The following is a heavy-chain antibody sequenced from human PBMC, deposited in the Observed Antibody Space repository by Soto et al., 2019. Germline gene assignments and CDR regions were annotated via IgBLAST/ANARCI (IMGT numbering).Heavy chain of an antibody. CDR3: AGGGYYDSSGYGAGLNY. V-gene: IGHV1-18*04. CDR2: IGAYNGNT. Sequence: VASLKVSCKASAYTFTSYGISQVRQAPGQGLEWMGWIGAYNGNTNYAQKLQGRVTMTPDTSTSTAYMELRSLRSDDTAVYYCAGGGYYDSSGYGAGLNYWGQGTLVTVSS. D-gene: IGHD3-22*01. J-gene: IGHJ4*02. CDR1: AYTFTSYG.